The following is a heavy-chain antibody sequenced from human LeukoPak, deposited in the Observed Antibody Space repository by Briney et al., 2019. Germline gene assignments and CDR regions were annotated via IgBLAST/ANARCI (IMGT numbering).Heavy chain of an antibody. D-gene: IGHD2-2*01. J-gene: IGHJ4*02. CDR2: ISYDGSNK. Sequence: GGSLRLSCAASGFTFSSYGMHWVRQAPGKGLEWVAVISYDGSNKYYADSVKGRFTISRDNSKNTLYLQMNSLRAEDTAVYYCAKDLGVVDDYWGQGTLVTVSS. CDR3: AKDLGVVDDY. V-gene: IGHV3-30*18. CDR1: GFTFSSYG.